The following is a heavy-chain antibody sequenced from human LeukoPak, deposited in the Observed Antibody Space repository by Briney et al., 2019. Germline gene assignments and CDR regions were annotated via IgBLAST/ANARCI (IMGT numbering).Heavy chain of an antibody. CDR3: ARDRYSGYDLRAFDI. CDR1: GGSFSGYY. D-gene: IGHD5-12*01. Sequence: SETLSLTCAVYGGSFSGYYWSWIRQPPGKGLEWIGEINHSGSTNYNPSLKSRVTISVDTSKNQFSLKLNSVTAADTAVYYCARDRYSGYDLRAFDIWGQGTMVTVSS. CDR2: INHSGST. V-gene: IGHV4-34*01. J-gene: IGHJ3*02.